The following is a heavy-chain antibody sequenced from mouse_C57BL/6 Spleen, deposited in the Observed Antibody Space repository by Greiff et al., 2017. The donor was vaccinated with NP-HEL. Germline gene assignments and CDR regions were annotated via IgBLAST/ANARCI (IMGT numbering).Heavy chain of an antibody. J-gene: IGHJ3*01. D-gene: IGHD1-1*01. V-gene: IGHV14-4*01. Sequence: EVQLHQSGAELVRPGASVKLSCTASGFNIKDDYMHWVKQRPEQGLEWIGWIDPANGDTEYASKFQGKATITADTSSNTAYLQLSSLTSEDTAVYYCTILGYGSRFAYWGQGTLVTVSA. CDR3: TILGYGSRFAY. CDR1: GFNIKDDY. CDR2: IDPANGDT.